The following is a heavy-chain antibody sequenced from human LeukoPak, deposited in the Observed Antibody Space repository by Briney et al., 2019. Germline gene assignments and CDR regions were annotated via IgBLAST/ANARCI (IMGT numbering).Heavy chain of an antibody. V-gene: IGHV4-31*03. CDR2: IYYSGST. D-gene: IGHD2-15*01. CDR1: GGSISSGGYY. Sequence: SETLSLTCTVSGGSISSGGYYWSWIRQHPGKGLEWIGYIYYSGSTYYNPSLKSRVTISVDTSKNQFSLKLSSVTAADTAVYYCARYPPGWFKYDMDVWGQGTTVTVSS. J-gene: IGHJ6*02. CDR3: ARYPPGWFKYDMDV.